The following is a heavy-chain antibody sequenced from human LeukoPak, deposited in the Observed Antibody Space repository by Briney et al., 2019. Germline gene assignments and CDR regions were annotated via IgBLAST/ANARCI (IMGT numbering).Heavy chain of an antibody. Sequence: PGGSLRLSCAASGFTFSSYAMHWVRQAPGKGLEWVAVISYDGSNKYYADSVKGRFIISRDNSKNTLYLQMNSLRAEDTAMYYCAREAQFDWLLSPDFDYWGQGTLVTVSS. D-gene: IGHD3-9*01. CDR2: ISYDGSNK. CDR3: AREAQFDWLLSPDFDY. CDR1: GFTFSSYA. V-gene: IGHV3-30-3*01. J-gene: IGHJ4*02.